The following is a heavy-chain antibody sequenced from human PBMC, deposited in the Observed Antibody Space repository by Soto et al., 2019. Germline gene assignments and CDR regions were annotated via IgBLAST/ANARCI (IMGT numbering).Heavy chain of an antibody. CDR2: ISSSSSTI. J-gene: IGHJ6*02. CDR1: GFTFSSYS. V-gene: IGHV3-48*01. CDR3: ARDLRSYYYYGMDV. Sequence: EVQLVESGGGLVQPGGSLRLSCAASGFTFSSYSMNWVRQAPGKGLEWVSYISSSSSTIYYADSVKGRFTISRDNAKNSLYLQMNSLRAEDTAVYYCARDLRSYYYYGMDVWGQGTTVTVSS.